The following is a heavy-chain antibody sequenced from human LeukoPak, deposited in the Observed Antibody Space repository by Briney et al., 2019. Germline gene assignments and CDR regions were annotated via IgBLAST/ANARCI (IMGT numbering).Heavy chain of an antibody. Sequence: QPGRSLRLSCAASGFTFSSYAMHWVRQAPGKGLEWVAVISYDGSNKYYADSVKGRFTISRDNSKNALHLQMNSLRAEDTAVYYCAREQAFYSGYDYWGQGTLVTVSS. D-gene: IGHD5-12*01. CDR2: ISYDGSNK. CDR3: AREQAFYSGYDY. CDR1: GFTFSSYA. V-gene: IGHV3-30*04. J-gene: IGHJ4*02.